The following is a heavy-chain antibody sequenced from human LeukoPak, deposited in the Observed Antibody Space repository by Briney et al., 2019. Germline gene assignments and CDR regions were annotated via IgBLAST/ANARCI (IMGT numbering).Heavy chain of an antibody. Sequence: GGSLRLSCAASGFTFSIYGMSWVRQAPGKGLEAPGKGLEWVSTIRGSDDSTYYADSVEGRFTIPRDNSKRTLYLQMNSLRAEDTAVYYCAKDLYSSGWYMSYFDYWGQGTLVTVSS. V-gene: IGHV3-23*01. D-gene: IGHD6-19*01. CDR2: IRGSDDST. J-gene: IGHJ4*02. CDR1: GFTFSIYG. CDR3: AKDLYSSGWYMSYFDY.